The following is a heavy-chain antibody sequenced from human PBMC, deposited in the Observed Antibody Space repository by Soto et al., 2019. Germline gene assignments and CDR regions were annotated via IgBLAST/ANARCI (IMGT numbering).Heavy chain of an antibody. V-gene: IGHV4-59*01. CDR1: CGSINSDY. Sequence: SETLSLTCTVSCGSINSDYWTCIRQPPWRGLEWIVYIYYTGSNSYNPYLRSRVTISVDRSKNQFSLKLGSVTAADTALYYCARDQGHAYNLAGFEYWGQGIVVTLSS. J-gene: IGHJ4*02. D-gene: IGHD1-1*01. CDR3: ARDQGHAYNLAGFEY. CDR2: IYYTGSN.